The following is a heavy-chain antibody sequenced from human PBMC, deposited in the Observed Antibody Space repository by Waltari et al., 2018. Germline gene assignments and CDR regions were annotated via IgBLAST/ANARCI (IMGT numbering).Heavy chain of an antibody. D-gene: IGHD3-22*01. CDR2: ISNTGSTR. Sequence: EVQLVESGGGLVQPGGSLRLSCAASGFTFSNFEMSWVRQAPGKGLECVSYISNTGSTRYYAESVKGRFTISRDNAKNSLWLQLNSLRAEDTAIYYCARDVSHSGYLFDSWGQGTLVIVSS. V-gene: IGHV3-48*03. J-gene: IGHJ4*02. CDR1: GFTFSNFE. CDR3: ARDVSHSGYLFDS.